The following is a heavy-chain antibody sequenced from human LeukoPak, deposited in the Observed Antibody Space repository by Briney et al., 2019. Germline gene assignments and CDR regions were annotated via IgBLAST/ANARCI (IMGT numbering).Heavy chain of an antibody. Sequence: GGSLRLSCAASGFTFSSYAMSWVRLAPGKGLEWVSAIGGSGDSTYYADSVKGRFTISRDNSKNTLDLQMSSLRAEDTAVYYCARRGHGYGSPFDYWGQGTLVTVSS. CDR1: GFTFSSYA. J-gene: IGHJ4*02. CDR3: ARRGHGYGSPFDY. V-gene: IGHV3-23*01. CDR2: IGGSGDST. D-gene: IGHD5-18*01.